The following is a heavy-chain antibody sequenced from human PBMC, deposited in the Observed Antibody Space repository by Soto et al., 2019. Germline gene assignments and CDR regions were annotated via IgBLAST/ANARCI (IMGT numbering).Heavy chain of an antibody. CDR2: IYYSGST. J-gene: IGHJ4*01. CDR1: GGSISSGGYY. V-gene: IGHV4-31*03. CDR3: ARVEHPFYGAGAAVEHLLY. Sequence: PSETLSLTCTVSGGSISSGGYYWSWIRQHPGKGLEWIGYIYYSGSTYYNPSLKNRLTMSIDTSKKQFSLSLTSVIAADTAVYYCARVEHPFYGAGAAVEHLLYWGQGALVTVSS. D-gene: IGHD3-10*01.